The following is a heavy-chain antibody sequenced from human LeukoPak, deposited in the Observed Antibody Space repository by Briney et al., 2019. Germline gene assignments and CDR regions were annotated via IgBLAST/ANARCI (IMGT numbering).Heavy chain of an antibody. CDR1: GFSFNNYW. J-gene: IGHJ6*02. Sequence: GGSLRLSCATSGFSFNNYWMGWVRQAPGKGLQWVANIKQDGSEKDYVDSVKGRFTISRDNAKNSQHLQMNSLRAEDTAVYYCARDGISGGDYYYYGMDVWGQGTTVTVSS. CDR2: IKQDGSEK. V-gene: IGHV3-7*03. CDR3: ARDGISGGDYYYYGMDV. D-gene: IGHD2-21*01.